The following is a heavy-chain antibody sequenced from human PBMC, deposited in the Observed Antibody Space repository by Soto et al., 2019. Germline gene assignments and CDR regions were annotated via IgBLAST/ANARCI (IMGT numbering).Heavy chain of an antibody. CDR2: ISYDGSNK. V-gene: IGHV3-30*18. CDR3: ANGLYYYLSSGDQGPGYCAFYI. J-gene: IGHJ3*02. CDR1: GFTFSRYG. Sequence: ASGGGVVQPGRSLRLSCAASGFTFSRYGMHWVRKAPGKGLEWVAVISYDGSNKYYADSVKGRFTISRDNSKNTLYLQMNSQRSADSAVDHCANGLYYYLSSGDQGPGYCAFYIWGRGTMVTVSS. D-gene: IGHD3-22*01.